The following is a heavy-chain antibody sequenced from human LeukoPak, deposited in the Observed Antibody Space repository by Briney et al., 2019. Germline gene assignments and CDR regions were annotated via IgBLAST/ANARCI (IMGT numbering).Heavy chain of an antibody. J-gene: IGHJ4*02. CDR2: ISGSGGST. CDR3: ASSAHCSSTSCYYFDY. CDR1: GFTFSSYA. D-gene: IGHD2-2*01. Sequence: GGSLRLSCAASGFTFSSYAMSWVRQAPGKGLEWVSAISGSGGSTYYADSVKGRFTISRDNSKNTLYLQMNSLRAEDTAVYYCASSAHCSSTSCYYFDYWGQGTLVTVSS. V-gene: IGHV3-23*01.